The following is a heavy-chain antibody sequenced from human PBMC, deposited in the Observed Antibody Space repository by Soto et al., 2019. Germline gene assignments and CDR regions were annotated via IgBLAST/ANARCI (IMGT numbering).Heavy chain of an antibody. CDR2: ISGSGGST. CDR1: GFTFSTYG. J-gene: IGHJ4*02. Sequence: EVQLLASGGGLVQPGGSRRLSCAASGFTFSTYGMSWVRQPPGKGLEWVSAISGSGGSTYYADSVKGRFTISRDNSRDTLYLQMNSLGAEDTALYYCAKRGEKSFDFWGQGTLVTVSS. CDR3: AKRGEKSFDF. V-gene: IGHV3-23*01.